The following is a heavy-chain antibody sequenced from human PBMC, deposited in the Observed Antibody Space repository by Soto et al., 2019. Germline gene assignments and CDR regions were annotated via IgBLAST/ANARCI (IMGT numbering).Heavy chain of an antibody. CDR2: INAGNGDT. CDR3: ARTGHSGSYDY. D-gene: IGHD3-22*01. V-gene: IGHV1-3*01. CDR1: GYTFTNYG. Sequence: ASVKVSCKASGYTFTNYGIHCVRQAPGQRLEWMGWINAGNGDTKYSENFQGRVTITRDTSASTVYLDLSSLSSEDTAFFYCARTGHSGSYDYWGKGTLVTFSS. J-gene: IGHJ4*02.